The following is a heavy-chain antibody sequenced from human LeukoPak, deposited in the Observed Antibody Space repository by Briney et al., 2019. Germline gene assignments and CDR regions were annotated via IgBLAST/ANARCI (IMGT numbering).Heavy chain of an antibody. J-gene: IGHJ3*02. V-gene: IGHV1-2*02. CDR1: GYTFTDYY. Sequence: ASVKISCKASGYTFTDYYMHWVRQAPGQGLEWMGWINPSSGGTNYAQKFQGRVTVTRDTSISTAYMDLSRLRSDDTAVYYCARAGVWDYSDSSGYHNAAFDIWGQGTMVTVSS. CDR3: ARAGVWDYSDSSGYHNAAFDI. D-gene: IGHD3-22*01. CDR2: INPSSGGT.